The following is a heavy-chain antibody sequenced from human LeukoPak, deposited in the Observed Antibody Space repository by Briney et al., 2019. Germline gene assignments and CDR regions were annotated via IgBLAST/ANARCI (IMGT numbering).Heavy chain of an antibody. J-gene: IGHJ4*02. V-gene: IGHV4-31*03. CDR2: IYYSGAT. CDR3: ARYHDSSGYFYFDY. D-gene: IGHD3-22*01. CDR1: GGSISSGGYS. Sequence: SQTLSLTCTVSGGSISSGGYSWSWIRQHPGKGLEWIGYIYYSGATYYNPSLKSRLTISVDTSKNQFSLRLSSVTAADTAVYYCARYHDSSGYFYFDYWGQGTLVTVSS.